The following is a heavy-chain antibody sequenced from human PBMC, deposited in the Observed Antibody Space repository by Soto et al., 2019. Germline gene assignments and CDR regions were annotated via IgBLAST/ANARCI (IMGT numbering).Heavy chain of an antibody. Sequence: SVMLSCKASGGTFSSYAISWVRQAPGQGLEWMGGIIPIFGTANYAQKFQGRVTITADESTSTAYMELSSLRSDDTAVYYSARGDRGRETGLVPAAIGGMDVWGQ. CDR1: GGTFSSYA. J-gene: IGHJ6*02. D-gene: IGHD2-2*01. V-gene: IGHV1-69*13. CDR3: ARGDRGRETGLVPAAIGGMDV. CDR2: IIPIFGTA.